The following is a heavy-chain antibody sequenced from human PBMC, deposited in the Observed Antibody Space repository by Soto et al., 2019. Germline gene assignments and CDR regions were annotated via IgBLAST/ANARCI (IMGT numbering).Heavy chain of an antibody. V-gene: IGHV1-69*01. CDR3: AAGDSSDTGDH. Sequence: QVQLVQSGAEVKKPGSSVKVSCKASGDTLSTHGISWVRQAPGQGLEWMGGTIPIIGTTDYAEKFQGRVTITADESTTTSYMELSSLRPDVTAVSYCAAGDSSDTGDHWGRGTLVTVSS. J-gene: IGHJ4*02. CDR2: TIPIIGTT. CDR1: GDTLSTHG. D-gene: IGHD5-18*01.